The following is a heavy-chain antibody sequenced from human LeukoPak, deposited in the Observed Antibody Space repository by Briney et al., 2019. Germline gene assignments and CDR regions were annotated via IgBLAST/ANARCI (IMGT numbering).Heavy chain of an antibody. CDR1: GFTFSSYA. CDR3: AKPGSGGSYRYYFDY. CDR2: ISGSGGST. V-gene: IGHV3-23*01. Sequence: GGSLRLSCAASGFTFSSYAMSWVRQAPGKGLEWVSAISGSGGSTYYADSVKGRFTISRDNSKNTLYLQMNSLRAEDAAVYYCAKPGSGGSYRYYFDYWGQGTLVTVSS. J-gene: IGHJ4*02. D-gene: IGHD1-26*01.